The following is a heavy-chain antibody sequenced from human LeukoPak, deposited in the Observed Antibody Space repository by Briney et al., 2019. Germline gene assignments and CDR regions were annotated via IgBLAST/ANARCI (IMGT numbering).Heavy chain of an antibody. CDR1: GGTFSSYA. V-gene: IGHV1-69*13. D-gene: IGHD3-22*01. Sequence: GAPVKVSCKASGGTFSSYAISWVRQAPGQGLEWMGGIIPIFGTANYAQKFQGRVTITADESTSTAYMELSSLRSEDTAVYYCAREGVVVNDYWGQGTLVTVSS. CDR3: AREGVVVNDY. J-gene: IGHJ4*02. CDR2: IIPIFGTA.